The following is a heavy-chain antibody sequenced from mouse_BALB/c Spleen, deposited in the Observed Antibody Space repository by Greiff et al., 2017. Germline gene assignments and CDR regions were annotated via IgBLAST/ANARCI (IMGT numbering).Heavy chain of an antibody. CDR2: IDPANGNT. D-gene: IGHD1-1*01. CDR3: AREACITTRLLAY. CDR1: GFNIKDTY. J-gene: IGHJ3*01. V-gene: IGHV14-3*02. Sequence: EVQLQQSGAELVRPGALVKLSCKASGFNIKDTYMHWVKQRPEQGLEWIGRIDPANGNTKYDPKFQGKATITADTSSNTAYLQLSSLTSEDTAVYYCAREACITTRLLAYWGQGTLVTVSA.